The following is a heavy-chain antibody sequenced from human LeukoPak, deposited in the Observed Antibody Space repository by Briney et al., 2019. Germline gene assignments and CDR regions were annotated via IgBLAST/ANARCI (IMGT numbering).Heavy chain of an antibody. CDR3: ARLSGSWYYYYYMDV. V-gene: IGHV4-4*07. J-gene: IGHJ6*03. Sequence: SETLSLTCTVSGGSISSYYWNWIRQPAGKGLDWIGRIYTSGSTNYNPSLKSRVTMSVDTSKNQFSLKLTSVTAADTAVYYCARLSGSWYYYYYMDVWGKGTTVTISS. D-gene: IGHD6-13*01. CDR1: GGSISSYY. CDR2: IYTSGST.